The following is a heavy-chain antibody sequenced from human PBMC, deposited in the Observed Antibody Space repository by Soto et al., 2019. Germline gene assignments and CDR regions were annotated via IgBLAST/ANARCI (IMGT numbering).Heavy chain of an antibody. Sequence: ASVKVSCKASGFTFTSSAMQWVRQARGQRLEWIGWIVVGSGNTNYAQKFQERVTITRDMSTSTAYMELSSLRSEDTAVYYCAVDCNYDILTPVYGMDVWGQGTTVTVSS. D-gene: IGHD3-9*01. CDR1: GFTFTSSA. V-gene: IGHV1-58*02. CDR3: AVDCNYDILTPVYGMDV. CDR2: IVVGSGNT. J-gene: IGHJ6*02.